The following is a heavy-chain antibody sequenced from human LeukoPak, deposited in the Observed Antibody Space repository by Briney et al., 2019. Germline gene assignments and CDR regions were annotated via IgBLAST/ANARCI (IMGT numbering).Heavy chain of an antibody. CDR1: GGSFSGYY. CDR2: INHSGST. D-gene: IGHD3-10*01. J-gene: IGHJ5*02. V-gene: IGHV4-34*01. CDR3: ARVDYKYYYGSGTRDWFDP. Sequence: SETLSLTCAVYGGSFSGYYWSWIRQPPGKGLEWIGEINHSGSTNYNPSLKSRVTISVDTSKNQFSLKLSSVTAADTAVYYCARVDYKYYYGSGTRDWFDPWGQGTLVTVSS.